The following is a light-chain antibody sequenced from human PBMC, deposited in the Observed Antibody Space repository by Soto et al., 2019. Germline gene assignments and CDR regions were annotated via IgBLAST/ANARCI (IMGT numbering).Light chain of an antibody. J-gene: IGKJ1*01. CDR3: QHYGYPQWT. CDR1: QTGSNSY. CDR2: GVS. Sequence: IVLTQSPGNLSLSPGERATLSCRASQTGSNSYLAWYQQKSGQAPRLLIYGVSTRATGIPDRFSGSGSGTEFALTISRLEPEDFAVYICQHYGYPQWTFGPGTKVEIK. V-gene: IGKV3-20*01.